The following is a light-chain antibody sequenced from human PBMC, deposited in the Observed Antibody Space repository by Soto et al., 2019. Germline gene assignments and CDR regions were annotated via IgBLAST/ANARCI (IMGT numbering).Light chain of an antibody. CDR3: QAWDSSTVV. V-gene: IGLV3-1*01. J-gene: IGLJ2*01. CDR2: QDT. Sequence: SYELTQPPSVSVSPGQTASITCSGDKLGDKYACWYQLKPGQSPVLVIYQDTKRPSGIPERFSGSNSGNAATLTISGTQAVDEADYFCQAWDSSTVVFGGGTKLTVL. CDR1: KLGDKY.